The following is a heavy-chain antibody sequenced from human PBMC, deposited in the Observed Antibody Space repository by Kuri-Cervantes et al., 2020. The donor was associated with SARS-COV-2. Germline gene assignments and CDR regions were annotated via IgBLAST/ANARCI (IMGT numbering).Heavy chain of an antibody. CDR3: ARDSGNYGGNAGYFDL. D-gene: IGHD4-23*01. CDR2: IYSGGST. J-gene: IGHJ2*01. V-gene: IGHV3-66*02. Sequence: GGSLRLSCAASGFTVSSNYMSWVRQAPGKGLEWVSAIYSGGSTYYADSVKGRFTISRDNSKNTLYLQMNSLRAEDTAVYYCARDSGNYGGNAGYFDLWGRGTLVTVSS. CDR1: GFTVSSNY.